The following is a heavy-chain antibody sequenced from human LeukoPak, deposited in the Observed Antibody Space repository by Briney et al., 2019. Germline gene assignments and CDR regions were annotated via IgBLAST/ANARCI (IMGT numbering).Heavy chain of an antibody. CDR1: GGSTSSYY. CDR2: IYYSGST. V-gene: IGHV4-59*01. Sequence: SETLSLTCTVSGGSTSSYYWSWIRQPPGKGLEWIGYIYYSGSTNYNPSLKSRVTISVDTSKNQFSLKLSSVTAADTAVYYCARARYSSSWVDYWGQGTLVTVSS. J-gene: IGHJ4*02. CDR3: ARARYSSSWVDY. D-gene: IGHD6-13*01.